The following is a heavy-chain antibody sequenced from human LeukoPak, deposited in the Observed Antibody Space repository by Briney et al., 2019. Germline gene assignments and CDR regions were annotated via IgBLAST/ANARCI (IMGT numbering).Heavy chain of an antibody. Sequence: ASVKVSCKASGYIFSNFGINWVRQAPGQGLEWMGIINPSGGSTSYAQKFQGRVTMTRDMSTSTVYMELSSLRSEDTAVYYCASRERITMVRGVILSDAFDIWGQGAMVTVSS. D-gene: IGHD3-10*01. J-gene: IGHJ3*02. V-gene: IGHV1-46*01. CDR1: GYIFSNFG. CDR2: INPSGGST. CDR3: ASRERITMVRGVILSDAFDI.